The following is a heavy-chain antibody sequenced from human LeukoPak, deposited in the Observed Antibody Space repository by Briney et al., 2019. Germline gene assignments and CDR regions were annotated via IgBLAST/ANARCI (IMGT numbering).Heavy chain of an antibody. CDR3: ARDLDSGGLDVFDI. V-gene: IGHV3-48*03. CDR1: GFTFSSYE. CDR2: ISGSGGNI. D-gene: IGHD3-22*01. J-gene: IGHJ3*02. Sequence: GGSLRLSCTASGFTFSSYEMNWVRQAPGKGLEWVSYISGSGGNIHYADSVKGRFPISRDNAENALYLQMNSLRAEDTAVYYCARDLDSGGLDVFDIWGQGTLVTVCS.